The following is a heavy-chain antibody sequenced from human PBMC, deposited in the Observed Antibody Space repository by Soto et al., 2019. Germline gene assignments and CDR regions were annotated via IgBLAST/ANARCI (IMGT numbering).Heavy chain of an antibody. CDR1: GGSFSGYY. V-gene: IGHV4-34*01. CDR3: ARHGGYYFDY. D-gene: IGHD3-16*01. J-gene: IGHJ4*02. Sequence: KTXETLSLTCAVYGGSFSGYYWSGIRQPPGKGLEWIGEIGHSGGTVYNPSLESRVTISGDSSNNQFSLKLNSVTAADTAVYYCARHGGYYFDYWGQGAPVTVSS. CDR2: IGHSGGT.